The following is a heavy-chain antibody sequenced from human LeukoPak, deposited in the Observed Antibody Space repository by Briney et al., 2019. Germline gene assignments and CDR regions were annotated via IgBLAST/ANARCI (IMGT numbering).Heavy chain of an antibody. CDR2: ICSSMSTI. D-gene: IGHD3-22*01. CDR3: ARERYNSSGYNRGSDAFYI. V-gene: IGHV3-48*04. J-gene: IGHJ3*02. CDR1: GFTFCSYM. Sequence: GGSLRLSRAASGFTFCSYMMNSVCEAPGARGEWGSYICSSMSTIYYAESAWSRYTISRDNAKNSLYLQISRLRAEDTTVYYCARERYNSSGYNRGSDAFYIWGQGKMVTASS.